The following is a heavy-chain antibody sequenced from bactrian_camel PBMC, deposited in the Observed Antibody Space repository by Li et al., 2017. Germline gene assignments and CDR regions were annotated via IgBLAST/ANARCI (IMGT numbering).Heavy chain of an antibody. CDR1: GLTFDDYA. V-gene: IGHV3S63*01. CDR3: AAVRLGRLCDFRDGDWAY. CDR2: IVRGTGRP. Sequence: HVQLVESGGGLVQAGGSLRLSCTASGLTFDDYAMGWFRQAPGKEREGVAYIVRGTGRPTYADSVKGRFSISQDDAKNMMYLQMNSLKPEDTATYSCAAVRLGRLCDFRDGDWAYWGQGTQVTVS. J-gene: IGHJ4*01. D-gene: IGHD4*01.